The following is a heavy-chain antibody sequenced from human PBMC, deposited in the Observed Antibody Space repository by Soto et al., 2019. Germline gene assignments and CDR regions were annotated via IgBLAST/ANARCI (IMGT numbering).Heavy chain of an antibody. V-gene: IGHV5-51*01. Sequence: PGESLKISCKGSGYSFTSYWIGWVRQMPGKGLEWMGIIYPGDSDTRYSPSFQGQVTISADKSISTAYLQWSSLKASDTAMYYCARQTRTRYFYYYYGMDVWGQGTKVTVSS. CDR2: IYPGDSDT. D-gene: IGHD2-2*01. CDR1: GYSFTSYW. J-gene: IGHJ6*02. CDR3: ARQTRTRYFYYYYGMDV.